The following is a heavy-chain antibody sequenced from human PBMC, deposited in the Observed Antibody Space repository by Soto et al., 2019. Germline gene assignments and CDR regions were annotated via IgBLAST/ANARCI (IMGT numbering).Heavy chain of an antibody. CDR2: IWYDGSNK. D-gene: IGHD3-3*01. J-gene: IGHJ4*02. CDR1: GFTFSSYG. V-gene: IGHV3-33*01. Sequence: QVQLVESGGGVVQPGRSLRLSCAASGFTFSSYGMHWVRQAPGKGLEWVAVIWYDGSNKYYADSVKGRFTISRDNSENTLYLQMNSLRAEDTAVYYCARDTLRFLEWLLDYWGQGTLVTVSS. CDR3: ARDTLRFLEWLLDY.